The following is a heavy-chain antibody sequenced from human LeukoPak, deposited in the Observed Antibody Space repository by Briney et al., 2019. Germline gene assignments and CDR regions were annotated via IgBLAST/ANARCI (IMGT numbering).Heavy chain of an antibody. J-gene: IGHJ4*02. CDR2: FDPEDGET. V-gene: IGHV1-24*01. D-gene: IGHD6-19*01. Sequence: ASVKVSCKVSGYTLTELSMHWVRQAPGKGLEWMGGFDPEDGETIYAQKFQGRVTMTEDTSTDTAYMELSSLRSEDTAVYYCATDLGGTSSGWYTIDSWGQGTLVTVSS. CDR3: ATDLGGTSSGWYTIDS. CDR1: GYTLTELS.